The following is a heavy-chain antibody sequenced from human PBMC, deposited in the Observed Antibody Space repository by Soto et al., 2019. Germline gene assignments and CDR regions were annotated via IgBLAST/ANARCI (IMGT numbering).Heavy chain of an antibody. V-gene: IGHV3-23*01. Sequence: EVQLLESGGGLVQPGGSLRLSCAASGFTFSSYAMSWVRQAPGKGLEWVSAISGSGGSTYHADSVKGRFTISRDNSKNTLFLQMNSLRGDDTAVYYCAKDSPYSASYKEDAFDIWGQGTMVTVSS. CDR3: AKDSPYSASYKEDAFDI. CDR2: ISGSGGST. CDR1: GFTFSSYA. D-gene: IGHD1-26*01. J-gene: IGHJ3*02.